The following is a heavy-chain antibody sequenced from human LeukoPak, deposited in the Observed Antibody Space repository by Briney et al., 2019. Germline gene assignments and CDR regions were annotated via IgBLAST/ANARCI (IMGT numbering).Heavy chain of an antibody. D-gene: IGHD2-15*01. CDR1: GFTFSSYA. CDR2: ISYDGSKK. Sequence: HPGGSLRLSCAASGFTFSSYAMHWVRQAPGKELEGVAVISYDGSKKYYADSVKGRFTISRDNSKNTLYPQMNSLRAEDTAVYYCARARSDIVVVVAAIIYWGQGTLVTVSS. V-gene: IGHV3-30-3*01. CDR3: ARARSDIVVVVAAIIY. J-gene: IGHJ4*02.